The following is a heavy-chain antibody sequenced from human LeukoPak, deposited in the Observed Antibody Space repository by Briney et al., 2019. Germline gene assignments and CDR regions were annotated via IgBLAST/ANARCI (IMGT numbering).Heavy chain of an antibody. J-gene: IGHJ6*04. D-gene: IGHD3-10*02. CDR2: ISGSGSGGST. Sequence: GGSLRLSCAASGFTFSSSAMSGVRQAPEKGLEGGSNISGSGSGGSTYYADSVKGRFTISRDNSKNTLYLQMNSLRAEDTAVYYCAELGITMIGGVWGKGTTVTISS. CDR1: GFTFSSSA. V-gene: IGHV3-23*01. CDR3: AELGITMIGGV.